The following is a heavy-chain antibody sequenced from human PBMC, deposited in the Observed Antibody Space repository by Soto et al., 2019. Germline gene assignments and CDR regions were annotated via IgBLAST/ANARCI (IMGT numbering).Heavy chain of an antibody. J-gene: IGHJ4*02. Sequence: ASVKVSCKASGYTFTSYDINWVRLATGQGLEWMGWMNPNSGNTAYAQKFQGRVTMTRNTSISTAYMELSSLRSEDTAVYYCARIRLVGATNRDRYFDYWGQGTLVTVSS. V-gene: IGHV1-8*01. CDR2: MNPNSGNT. CDR1: GYTFTSYD. D-gene: IGHD1-26*01. CDR3: ARIRLVGATNRDRYFDY.